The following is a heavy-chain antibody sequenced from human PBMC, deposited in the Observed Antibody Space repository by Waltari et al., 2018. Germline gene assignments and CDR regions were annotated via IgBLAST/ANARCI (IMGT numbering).Heavy chain of an antibody. V-gene: IGHV3-7*01. Sequence: EVQLVESGGGLVQPGGSLRLSCAASGFTFSNYWMAWVRQAPGKGLEWVANRNQDGSEKNCVDSVRGRFTSSRDNAKNSLYLQRSSLRAEDTAVYYCARDVVGALDYWGQGTLVPVSS. D-gene: IGHD1-26*01. CDR1: GFTFSNYW. J-gene: IGHJ4*02. CDR3: ARDVVGALDY. CDR2: RNQDGSEK.